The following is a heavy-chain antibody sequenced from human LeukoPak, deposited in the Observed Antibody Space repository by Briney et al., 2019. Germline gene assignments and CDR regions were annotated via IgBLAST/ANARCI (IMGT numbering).Heavy chain of an antibody. CDR2: IIPIFGTA. CDR1: GGTFSSYA. J-gene: IGHJ4*02. V-gene: IGHV1-69*05. D-gene: IGHD6-6*01. CDR3: ARRSSSSGGFDY. Sequence: SVKVSSKASGGTFSSYAISWVRQAPGQGLEWMGRIIPIFGTANYAQKFQGRVTITTDESTSTAYMELSSLRSEDTAVYYCARRSSSSGGFDYWGQGTLVTVSS.